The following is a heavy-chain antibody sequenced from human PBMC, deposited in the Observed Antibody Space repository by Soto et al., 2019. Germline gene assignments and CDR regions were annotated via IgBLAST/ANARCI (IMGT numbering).Heavy chain of an antibody. CDR2: ISYDGSNK. CDR1: GFTFSSYG. D-gene: IGHD2-2*01. Sequence: PGGSLRLSCAASGFTFSSYGMHWVRQAPGKGLEWVAVISYDGSNKYYADPVKGRFTISRDNSKNTLYLQMNSLRAEDTAVYYCAKDEFVVVVPAAHFQHWGQGTLVTVSS. J-gene: IGHJ1*01. CDR3: AKDEFVVVVPAAHFQH. V-gene: IGHV3-30*18.